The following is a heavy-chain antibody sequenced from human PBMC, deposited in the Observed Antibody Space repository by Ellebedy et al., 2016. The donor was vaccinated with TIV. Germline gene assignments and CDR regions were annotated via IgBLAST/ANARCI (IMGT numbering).Heavy chain of an antibody. J-gene: IGHJ3*02. CDR2: IDSSSTYI. V-gene: IGHV3-21*06. CDR1: GFTFNSYA. CDR3: ARSTVINPKGDAYDI. Sequence: GESLKISCAASGFTFNSYAMNWVRQASGKGLEWVSSIDSSSTYIYYADSVKGRFTISRDNAKNSLYLHMNSLRAEDTAVYYCARSTVINPKGDAYDIWGQGTKGTVSS. D-gene: IGHD4-23*01.